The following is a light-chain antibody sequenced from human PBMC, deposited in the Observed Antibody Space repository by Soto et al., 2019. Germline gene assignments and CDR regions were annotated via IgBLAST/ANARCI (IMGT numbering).Light chain of an antibody. CDR2: ANN. Sequence: QSVLTQPPSASGTPGQRVTISCSGSSSNIGSETVNWYQQVPGTAPKLLIYANNQRPSGVPDRFSVSKSGTSASLAIGGLQSEDEADYYCAAWDDSLKGWVFGGWTKVTVL. CDR3: AAWDDSLKGWV. J-gene: IGLJ3*02. CDR1: SSNIGSET. V-gene: IGLV1-44*01.